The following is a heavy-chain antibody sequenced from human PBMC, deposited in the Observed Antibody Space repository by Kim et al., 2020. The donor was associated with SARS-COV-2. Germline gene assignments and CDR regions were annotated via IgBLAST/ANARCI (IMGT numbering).Heavy chain of an antibody. CDR1: RFTFSSYA. V-gene: IGHV3-23*01. Sequence: GGSLRLSCAASRFTFSSYAMSWVRQAPGKGLEWVSAISGSGGSTYYADSVKGRFTISRDNSKNTLYLQMNSLRAEDTAVYYCAKGSGYSSSWTEGYNWFDPWGQRTLVTVSS. CDR2: ISGSGGST. J-gene: IGHJ5*02. D-gene: IGHD6-13*01. CDR3: AKGSGYSSSWTEGYNWFDP.